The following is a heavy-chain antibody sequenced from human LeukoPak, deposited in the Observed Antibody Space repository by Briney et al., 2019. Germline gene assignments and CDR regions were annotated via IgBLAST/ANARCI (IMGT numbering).Heavy chain of an antibody. CDR1: GGSISSGSYY. D-gene: IGHD3-22*01. Sequence: SQTLSLTCTVSGGSISSGSYYWSWIRQPAGKGLEWIGRIYISGSTNYNPSLKSRVTISVDTSKNQFSMKLSSVTAADTAVYYCARDRVIYYDSSGYPLDVWGKGTTVTVSS. CDR3: ARDRVIYYDSSGYPLDV. J-gene: IGHJ6*04. CDR2: IYISGST. V-gene: IGHV4-61*02.